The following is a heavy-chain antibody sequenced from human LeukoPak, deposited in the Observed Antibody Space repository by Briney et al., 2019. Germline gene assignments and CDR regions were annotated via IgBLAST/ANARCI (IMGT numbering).Heavy chain of an antibody. CDR1: GFTFSSYG. CDR3: AKGGHSSGYYYFDY. J-gene: IGHJ4*02. V-gene: IGHV3-30*18. D-gene: IGHD3-22*01. Sequence: GGSLRLSCAASGFTFSSYGMHWVRQAPGEGLEWVAVISYDGSNKYYADSVKGRFTISRDNSKNTLYLQMNSLRAEDTAVYYCAKGGHSSGYYYFDYWGQGTLVTVSS. CDR2: ISYDGSNK.